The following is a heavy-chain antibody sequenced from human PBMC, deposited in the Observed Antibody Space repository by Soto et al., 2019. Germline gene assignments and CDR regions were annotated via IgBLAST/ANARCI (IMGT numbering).Heavy chain of an antibody. D-gene: IGHD1-1*01. Sequence: QVHLVQSGAEVKKPGASVKVSCKAPGYTFTSYGITWVRQAPGQGLEWMGWISPHNGNTDYAQKLQGRVIVTRDTSTSTAYMELRSLIYDDTAVYYCARGRYGDYWGQGALVTVSS. V-gene: IGHV1-18*01. CDR3: ARGRYGDY. J-gene: IGHJ4*02. CDR1: GYTFTSYG. CDR2: ISPHNGNT.